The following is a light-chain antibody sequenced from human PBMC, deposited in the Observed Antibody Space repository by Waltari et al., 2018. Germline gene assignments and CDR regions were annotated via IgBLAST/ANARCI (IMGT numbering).Light chain of an antibody. CDR3: QQRANWPIT. J-gene: IGKJ5*01. V-gene: IGKV3-11*01. CDR2: DAS. Sequence: EIVLTQSPATLSLSPGERATLSCRASQSFDNYLAWYQQQPGPAPRLLIYDASNRATGIPVRFSGSGSGTDFTLTISSLEPDDFAVYYCQQRANWPITFGQGTRLEIK. CDR1: QSFDNY.